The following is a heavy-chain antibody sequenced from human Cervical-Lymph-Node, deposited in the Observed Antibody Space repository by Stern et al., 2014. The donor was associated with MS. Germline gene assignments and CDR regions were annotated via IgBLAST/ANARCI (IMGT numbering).Heavy chain of an antibody. V-gene: IGHV3-33*03. J-gene: IGHJ5*02. D-gene: IGHD6-19*01. Sequence: VQLVESGGGVVQPGRSLRLSCAASGFTFSRNGMHWVRQATGKGLEWVAVIWYDGSNDNYVDSVKGRFTISRDNSKNTLYLQMNSLRVEDTAVYYCVAYASGDNINHWGQGTLVTVSS. CDR3: VAYASGDNINH. CDR1: GFTFSRNG. CDR2: IWYDGSND.